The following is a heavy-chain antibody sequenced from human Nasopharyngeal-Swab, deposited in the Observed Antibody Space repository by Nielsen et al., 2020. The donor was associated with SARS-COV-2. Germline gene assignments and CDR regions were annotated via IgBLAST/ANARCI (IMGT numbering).Heavy chain of an antibody. Sequence: GASLQISCAASGFTFSSYWMSWVRQAPGKGLEWVANIKQDGSEKYYVDSVKGRFTISRDNAKNSLYLQMNSLRAEDTAVYYCASEPVRYFDPMGAFDIWGQGTMVTVSS. D-gene: IGHD3-9*01. CDR3: ASEPVRYFDPMGAFDI. CDR2: IKQDGSEK. CDR1: GFTFSSYW. V-gene: IGHV3-7*03. J-gene: IGHJ3*02.